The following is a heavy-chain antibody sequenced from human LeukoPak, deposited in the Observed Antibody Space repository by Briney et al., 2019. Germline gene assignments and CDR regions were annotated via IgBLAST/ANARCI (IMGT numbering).Heavy chain of an antibody. CDR1: GGSVSGYY. Sequence: SETLSLTCTVSGGSVSGYYWTWIRQPPGKGLEWIGYIYYSGSTNYNPSLKSRVTISVDTSKNQFSLKLSSVTAADSAVYYCARDRYGVDYWGQGTLVTVS. CDR3: ARDRYGVDY. J-gene: IGHJ4*02. CDR2: IYYSGST. V-gene: IGHV4-59*02. D-gene: IGHD4/OR15-4a*01.